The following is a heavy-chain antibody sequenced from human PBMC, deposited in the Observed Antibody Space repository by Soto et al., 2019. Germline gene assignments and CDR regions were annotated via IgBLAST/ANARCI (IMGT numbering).Heavy chain of an antibody. V-gene: IGHV3-23*01. CDR3: AKDRRAGGNYGFYSDF. CDR1: GFTFSSYG. Sequence: EVQPLESGGGLVQPGGSLRLSCAASGFTFSSYGITWVRQAPGKGLEWVSFSSATGAGTYYADSVKGRFTISRDNSKNTLYLQMTSLRADDTAVYYCAKDRRAGGNYGFYSDFWGQGALVIVSS. D-gene: IGHD1-7*01. J-gene: IGHJ4*02. CDR2: SSATGAGT.